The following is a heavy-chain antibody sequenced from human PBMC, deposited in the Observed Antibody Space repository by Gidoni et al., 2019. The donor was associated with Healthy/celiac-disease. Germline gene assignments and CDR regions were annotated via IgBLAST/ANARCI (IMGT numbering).Heavy chain of an antibody. V-gene: IGHV3-21*01. Sequence: EVQRVESGGGLVKPGGSLSRSCAAAGVTFSSYSMNCVRQAPGKGLEWVSSISSSSSYIYYADSVKGRFTISRDNAKNSLYLQMNSLRAEDTAVYYCASGGVYCSGGSCWDYYYYMDVWGKGTTVTVSS. D-gene: IGHD2-15*01. J-gene: IGHJ6*03. CDR3: ASGGVYCSGGSCWDYYYYMDV. CDR1: GVTFSSYS. CDR2: ISSSSSYI.